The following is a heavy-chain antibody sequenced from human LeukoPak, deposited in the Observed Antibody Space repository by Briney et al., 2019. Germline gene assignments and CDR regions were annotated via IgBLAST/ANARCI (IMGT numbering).Heavy chain of an antibody. CDR2: IYTSGST. J-gene: IGHJ5*01. CDR1: GGSISSGSYY. D-gene: IGHD5-12*01. CDR3: TRGLAAAYDYNWFDS. V-gene: IGHV4-61*02. Sequence: SETLSLTCTVSGGSISSGSYYWSWIRQPAGKGLEWIGRIYTSGSTHYNPSLKSRVTISVDTSKNQFSLKLTSVTAADTAVYFCTRGLAAAYDYNWFDSWGQGTLVTVSS.